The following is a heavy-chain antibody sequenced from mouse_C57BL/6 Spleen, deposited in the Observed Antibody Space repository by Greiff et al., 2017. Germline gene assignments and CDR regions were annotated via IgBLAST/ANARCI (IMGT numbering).Heavy chain of an antibody. CDR2: IDPETGGT. Sequence: QVQLQQSGAELVRPGASVTLSCKASGYIFTDYEMHWVKQTPVHGLEWIGAIDPETGGTAYNQKFKGKAILTADKSSSTAYMELRSLTSEDSAVYYCTRDELGRDWFAYWGQGTLVTVSA. V-gene: IGHV1-15*01. CDR1: GYIFTDYE. D-gene: IGHD4-1*01. CDR3: TRDELGRDWFAY. J-gene: IGHJ3*01.